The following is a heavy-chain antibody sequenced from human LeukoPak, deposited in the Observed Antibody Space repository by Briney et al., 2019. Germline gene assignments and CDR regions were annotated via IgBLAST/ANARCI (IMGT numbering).Heavy chain of an antibody. CDR2: AHYGGNT. D-gene: IGHD2-15*01. V-gene: IGHV4-39*02. Sequence: SETLSLTCTLSRASVSSHSHYWAWIPQPPGKGLEFIVSAHYGGNTYYNSSLHSLVTISVYTSKNHFSLRLSSVTAADTAVYCCARLVAGFMFDFWSQGSLVTVSS. CDR3: ARLVAGFMFDF. J-gene: IGHJ4*02. CDR1: RASVSSHSHY.